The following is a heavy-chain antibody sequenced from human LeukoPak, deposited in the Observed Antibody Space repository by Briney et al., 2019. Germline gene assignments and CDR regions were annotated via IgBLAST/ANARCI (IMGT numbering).Heavy chain of an antibody. D-gene: IGHD3-22*01. V-gene: IGHV1-18*01. CDR2: ISAYNGNT. CDR3: ARDRSYYDSSGYPHYWYFDL. CDR1: GYTFTSYG. Sequence: ASVKVSCKASGYTFTSYGISWVRQAPGQGLEWMGWISAYNGNTNYAQKLQGRVTMTTDTSTSTAYVELRSLRSDDTAVYYCARDRSYYDSSGYPHYWYFDLWGRGTLVTVSS. J-gene: IGHJ2*01.